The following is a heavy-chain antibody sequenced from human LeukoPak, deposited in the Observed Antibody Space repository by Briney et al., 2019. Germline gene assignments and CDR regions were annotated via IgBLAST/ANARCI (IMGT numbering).Heavy chain of an antibody. Sequence: PPDTLSLTCTDSGGSITSYDWSWIRQPPGKGLEWIGYIYQSGTTNHNPSWKTRVTISGDTSKTHFYLNLSSVAAAVTAVYYCARRGGVHYVLSGYYDGMDVWGQGTTVTVSS. CDR3: ARRGGVHYVLSGYYDGMDV. CDR2: IYQSGTT. D-gene: IGHD2-8*02. J-gene: IGHJ6*02. CDR1: GGSITSYD. V-gene: IGHV4-59*07.